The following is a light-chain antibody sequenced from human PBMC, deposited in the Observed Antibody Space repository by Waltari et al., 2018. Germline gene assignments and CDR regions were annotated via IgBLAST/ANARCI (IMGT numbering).Light chain of an antibody. CDR2: KVS. V-gene: IGKV2-30*01. CDR1: QSLVYSDGNTY. CDR3: MQGTHWPLT. Sequence: DVVMTQSPLSLPVTLGQPASISCRSSQSLVYSDGNTYLSWFQQRPGQSPRRLLSKVSNRGSGVPDRFSGSGSGTDFTLKISRVEAEDVGVYYCMQGTHWPLTFGQGTKVEIK. J-gene: IGKJ1*01.